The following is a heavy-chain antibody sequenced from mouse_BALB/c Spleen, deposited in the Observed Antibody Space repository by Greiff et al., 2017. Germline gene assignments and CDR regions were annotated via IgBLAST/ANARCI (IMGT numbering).Heavy chain of an antibody. CDR3: AREGAWFAY. J-gene: IGHJ3*01. CDR1: GYTFTSYT. V-gene: IGHV1-4*01. CDR2: INPSSGYT. Sequence: VQRVESGAELARPGASVKMSCKASGYTFTSYTMHWVKQRPGQGLEWIGYINPSSGYTNYNQKFKDKATLTADKSSSTAYMQLSSLTSEDSAVYYCAREGAWFAYWGQGTLVTVSA.